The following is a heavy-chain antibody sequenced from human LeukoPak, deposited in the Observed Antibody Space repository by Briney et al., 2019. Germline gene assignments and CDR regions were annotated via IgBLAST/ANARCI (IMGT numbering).Heavy chain of an antibody. CDR1: GFTFSGYT. CDR2: VSAGGDKT. V-gene: IGHV3-23*01. CDR3: ERDFHDSSGYYFDY. D-gene: IGHD3-22*01. J-gene: IGHJ4*02. Sequence: GGSLRLSCAASGFTFSGYTMSWVRQAPGKGLEWVSAVSAGGDKTYYADSVKGRFTISRDNSKGTLHLQMNSLSAEDTALYYCERDFHDSSGYYFDYWGQRTLVTVSS.